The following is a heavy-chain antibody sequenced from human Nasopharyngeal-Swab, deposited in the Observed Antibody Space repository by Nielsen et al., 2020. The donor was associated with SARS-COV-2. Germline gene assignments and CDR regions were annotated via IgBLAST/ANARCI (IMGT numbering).Heavy chain of an antibody. Sequence: SVKVSCKASGGTFSSYAISWVRQAPGQGLEWMGGIIPILGIANYAQKFQGRVTITADKSTSTAYMELSSLRSEDTAVYYCARDPGMGTVTTTPAYYYGMDVWGQGTTVTVSS. CDR1: GGTFSSYA. D-gene: IGHD4-11*01. CDR2: IIPILGIA. CDR3: ARDPGMGTVTTTPAYYYGMDV. V-gene: IGHV1-69*10. J-gene: IGHJ6*02.